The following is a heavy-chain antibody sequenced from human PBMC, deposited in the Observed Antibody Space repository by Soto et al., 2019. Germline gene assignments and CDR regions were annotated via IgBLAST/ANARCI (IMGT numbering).Heavy chain of an antibody. CDR1: GFTVSSNY. CDR2: IYSGGST. CDR3: ASQAWGYYFDY. V-gene: IGHV3-66*04. D-gene: IGHD3-3*01. Sequence: GESLKISCAASGFTVSSNYMSWVRQAPGKGLEWVSVIYSGGSTYYADSVKGRFTISRDNSKNTLYLQMNSLRAEDTAVYYCASQAWGYYFDYWGQGTLVTVSS. J-gene: IGHJ4*02.